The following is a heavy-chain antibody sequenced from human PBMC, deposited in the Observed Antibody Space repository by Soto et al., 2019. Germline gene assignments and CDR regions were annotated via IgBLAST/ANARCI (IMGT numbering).Heavy chain of an antibody. Sequence: QVQLVQSGAEVKKPGSSVKVSCKASGGTFSSYAISWVRQAPGQGLEWMGGIIPIFGTANYAQKFQGRVTITADESTSTAYMELSSLRSEDTAVYYCARADKGIRFLEWLSWFDPWGQGTLVTVSS. V-gene: IGHV1-69*12. CDR2: IIPIFGTA. CDR3: ARADKGIRFLEWLSWFDP. D-gene: IGHD3-3*01. CDR1: GGTFSSYA. J-gene: IGHJ5*02.